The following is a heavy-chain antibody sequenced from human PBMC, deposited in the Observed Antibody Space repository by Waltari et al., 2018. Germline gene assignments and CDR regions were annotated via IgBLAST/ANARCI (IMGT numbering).Heavy chain of an antibody. V-gene: IGHV4-4*02. Sequence: QLQLQESGPGLVKPSGTLSLTCTVSGDSVSSPYLWNWVRQSPEKGLEWIGQIHPIGRTNYNPSLESRFTVSIDMSNNQFSLKLTSATAADTAVYYCARDRGRGLYLDSWGQGTLVTVSP. CDR2: IHPIGRT. CDR1: GDSVSSPYL. J-gene: IGHJ4*02. CDR3: ARDRGRGLYLDS. D-gene: IGHD2-15*01.